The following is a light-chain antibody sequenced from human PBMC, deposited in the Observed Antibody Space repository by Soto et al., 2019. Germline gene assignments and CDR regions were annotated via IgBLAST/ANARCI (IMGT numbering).Light chain of an antibody. CDR3: SSYVGRNNFV. Sequence: QSVLTQPPSASGSPGQSVTISCTGTSSDVGGYNYVSWYQQHPGKAPKLMIYEVSKRPSGVPDRFSGSKSGNTASLTVSGLQDEDEADYYCSSYVGRNNFVFGTGTKVTV. CDR2: EVS. J-gene: IGLJ1*01. V-gene: IGLV2-8*01. CDR1: SSDVGGYNY.